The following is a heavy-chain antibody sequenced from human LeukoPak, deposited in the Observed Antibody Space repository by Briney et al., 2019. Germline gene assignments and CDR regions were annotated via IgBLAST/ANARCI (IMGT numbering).Heavy chain of an antibody. CDR3: AREGVNCGGDCYPSTVNWYFDL. CDR2: IIPIFGTA. D-gene: IGHD2-21*01. V-gene: IGHV1-69*05. Sequence: SVKVSCKASGGTFSSYAISWVRQAPGQGLEWTGGIIPIFGTANYAQKFQGRVTITTDESTSTAYMELSSLRSEDTAVYYCAREGVNCGGDCYPSTVNWYFDLWGRGTLVTVSS. J-gene: IGHJ2*01. CDR1: GGTFSSYA.